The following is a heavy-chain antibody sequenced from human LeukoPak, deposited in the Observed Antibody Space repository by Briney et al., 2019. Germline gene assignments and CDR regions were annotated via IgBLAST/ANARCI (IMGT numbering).Heavy chain of an antibody. CDR3: VRGGGSYDF. J-gene: IGHJ4*02. D-gene: IGHD1-26*01. V-gene: IGHV3-64*01. CDR1: GFTFSAYP. Sequence: PGGSLRLSCAASGFTFSAYPMHWVRQAPGKGLEYVSAITTSGDGTYYANSVKGRFTISRDNSKSTLYLQMGSLRPDDMGVYYCVRGGGSYDFWGQGTLVTVSS. CDR2: ITTSGDGT.